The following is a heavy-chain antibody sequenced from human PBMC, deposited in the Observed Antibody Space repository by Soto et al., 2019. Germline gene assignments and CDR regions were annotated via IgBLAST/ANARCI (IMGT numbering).Heavy chain of an antibody. J-gene: IGHJ4*02. CDR1: GFTFSSYS. Sequence: EVQLVESGGGLVKPGGSLRLSCAASGFTFSSYSMNWVRQAPGKGLEWVSSISSSSSYIYYADSVKGRFTISRDNAKNSLYLQMNSLRAEDMAVYYCARGLGGEYQLVWVDYWGQGTLVTGSS. CDR2: ISSSSSYI. D-gene: IGHD2-2*01. CDR3: ARGLGGEYQLVWVDY. V-gene: IGHV3-21*01.